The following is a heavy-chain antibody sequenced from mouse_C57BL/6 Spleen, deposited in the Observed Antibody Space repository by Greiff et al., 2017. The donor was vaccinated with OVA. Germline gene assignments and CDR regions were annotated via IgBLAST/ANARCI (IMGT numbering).Heavy chain of an antibody. V-gene: IGHV1-53*01. CDR1: GYTFTSYW. CDR2: INPSNGGT. Sequence: QVQLQQPGTELVKPGASVKLSCKASGYTFTSYWMHWVKQRPGQGLEWIGNINPSNGGTNYNEKFKSKATLTVDKSSSTAYMQLSSLTSEDSAVYYCARDKGDSITTVVATRMDYWGQGTSVTVSS. CDR3: ARDKGDSITTVVATRMDY. D-gene: IGHD1-1*01. J-gene: IGHJ4*01.